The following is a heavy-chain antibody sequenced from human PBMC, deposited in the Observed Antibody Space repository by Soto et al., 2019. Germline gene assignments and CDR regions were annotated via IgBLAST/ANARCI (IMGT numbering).Heavy chain of an antibody. CDR3: AKGGYYDSSGIDY. Sequence: GSLRLSCAASGFTFGEYAMHWVRQVPGKGLEWISAISGSGGSTYYADSVKGRFTISRDNSKNTLYLQMNSLRAEDTAVYYCAKGGYYDSSGIDYWGQGTLVTVSS. D-gene: IGHD3-22*01. V-gene: IGHV3-23*01. CDR1: GFTFGEYA. CDR2: ISGSGGST. J-gene: IGHJ4*02.